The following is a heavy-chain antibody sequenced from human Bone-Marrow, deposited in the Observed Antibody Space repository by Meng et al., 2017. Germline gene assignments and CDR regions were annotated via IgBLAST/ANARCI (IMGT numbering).Heavy chain of an antibody. V-gene: IGHV4-4*02. J-gene: IGHJ4*02. CDR2: IYHSGNT. D-gene: IGHD6-13*01. CDR3: ARKAVAGNFDY. Sequence: QVQLQQWCPGLVKPSGTLSLTCAVSGDSISRSNWWSWVRQPPGKGLEWIGEIYHSGNTNYNASLKSRVTLSIDKSKNQFSLKLSSVTAADTAVYYCARKAVAGNFDYWGQGTLVTVSS. CDR1: GDSISRSNW.